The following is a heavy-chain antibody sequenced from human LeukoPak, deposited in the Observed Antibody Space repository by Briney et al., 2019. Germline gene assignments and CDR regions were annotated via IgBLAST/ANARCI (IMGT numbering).Heavy chain of an antibody. CDR3: ARTGFLSAISQTQEDY. D-gene: IGHD2-2*02. Sequence: SVKVSCKASGGTFSSYAISWVRQAPGQGLEWMGGIIPIFGTANYAQKFQGRVTITTDESTSTAYMELSSLRSEDTAVYYCARTGFLSAISQTQEDYWGQGTLVTVSS. CDR1: GGTFSSYA. J-gene: IGHJ4*02. CDR2: IIPIFGTA. V-gene: IGHV1-69*05.